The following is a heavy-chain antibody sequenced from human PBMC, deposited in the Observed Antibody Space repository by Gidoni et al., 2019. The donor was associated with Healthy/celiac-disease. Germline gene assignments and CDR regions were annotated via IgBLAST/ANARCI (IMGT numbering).Heavy chain of an antibody. Sequence: EVQLVESGGGLVQPGGSLKLSCAASGFTFSGSAMHWVRQASGKGLEWVVRMRSKANSYATAYAASVKGRFIISRDDSKNTAYLQMNSLKTEDTAVYYCTARIAARPIDPWGQGTLVTVSS. J-gene: IGHJ5*02. D-gene: IGHD6-6*01. V-gene: IGHV3-73*02. CDR2: MRSKANSYAT. CDR1: GFTFSGSA. CDR3: TARIAARPIDP.